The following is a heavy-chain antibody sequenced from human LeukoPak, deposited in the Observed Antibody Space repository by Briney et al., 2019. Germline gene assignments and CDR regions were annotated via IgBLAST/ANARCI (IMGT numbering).Heavy chain of an antibody. J-gene: IGHJ4*02. D-gene: IGHD1-26*01. Sequence: ASVKVSCKVSGYTLTGLSMHWVRQAPGKGLEWMGGFDPEDGETIYAQKFQGRVTMTEDTSTDTAYMELSSLRSEDTAVYYCATDLGVIYSGSYSHFDYWGQGTLVTVSS. V-gene: IGHV1-24*01. CDR2: FDPEDGET. CDR1: GYTLTGLS. CDR3: ATDLGVIYSGSYSHFDY.